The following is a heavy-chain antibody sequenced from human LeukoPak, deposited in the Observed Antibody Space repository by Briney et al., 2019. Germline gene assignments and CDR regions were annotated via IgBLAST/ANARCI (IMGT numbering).Heavy chain of an antibody. CDR2: ISDSGGST. CDR1: GFTFSNYA. D-gene: IGHD3-10*01. Sequence: PGGSLRPSCAASGFTFSNYAMSWVRQAPGKGLEWVSTISDSGGSTYYADSVKGRFTISRDNSKNTPYLQMNSLRAEDTAIHYCAKVPYSDYGSGRPPFMDVWGQGTTVAVSS. J-gene: IGHJ6*02. V-gene: IGHV3-23*01. CDR3: AKVPYSDYGSGRPPFMDV.